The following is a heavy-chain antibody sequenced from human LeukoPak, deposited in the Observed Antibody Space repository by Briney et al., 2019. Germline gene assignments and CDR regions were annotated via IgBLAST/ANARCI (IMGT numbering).Heavy chain of an antibody. CDR3: ARHGHCTNGVCYSNYYYHMDV. CDR2: IYPDDSDT. J-gene: IGHJ6*03. V-gene: IGHV5-51*01. D-gene: IGHD2-8*01. CDR1: GYSFASSW. Sequence: GESLKISCKGPGYSFASSWIGWVRQMPGKGLEWMGIIYPDDSDTRYSPSFEGQITISDDKSISTAYLQWSSLKASDTAVYYCARHGHCTNGVCYSNYYYHMDVWGKGTTVTVSS.